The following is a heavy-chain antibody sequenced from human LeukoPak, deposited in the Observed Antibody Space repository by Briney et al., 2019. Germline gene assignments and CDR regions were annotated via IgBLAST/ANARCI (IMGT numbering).Heavy chain of an antibody. V-gene: IGHV3-7*03. CDR3: ARDSGGRVYNY. CDR1: GFTFSTYW. D-gene: IGHD6-13*01. Sequence: GGSLRLSCSASGFTFSTYWMTWVRQAPGKGLEWVANIKQDGSETYYVDSVKGRFTISRDNAKNSLYLQINSLRAEDTAVYYCARDSGGRVYNYWGQGTLVTVSS. J-gene: IGHJ4*02. CDR2: IKQDGSET.